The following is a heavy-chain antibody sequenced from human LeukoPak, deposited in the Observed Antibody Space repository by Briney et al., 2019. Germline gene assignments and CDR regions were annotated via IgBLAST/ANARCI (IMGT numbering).Heavy chain of an antibody. CDR2: IYYTGST. D-gene: IGHD3-22*01. CDR1: GASIRSSY. Sequence: PSETLSLTCTGSGASIRSSYWSWLRQPPGKGLEWIGYIYYTGSTNSNPSLKSRVTVSVGTSKNQFSLKLSSMTAADTAVYYCARLDRSGYEMGGTWFDPWGQGTLVTVSS. J-gene: IGHJ5*02. V-gene: IGHV4-59*08. CDR3: ARLDRSGYEMGGTWFDP.